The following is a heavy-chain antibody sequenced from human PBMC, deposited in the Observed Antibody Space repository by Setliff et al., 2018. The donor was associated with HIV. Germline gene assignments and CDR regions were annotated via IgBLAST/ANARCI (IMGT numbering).Heavy chain of an antibody. Sequence: SETLSLTCTVSGGSISSGSHYWSWIRQSAGKGLEWIGRIYTSGTTNYNPSLKSRVTISVDTSKNQFSLKLSSVTAADTAVYYCARDPHYFDRSGYFSWFDPWGQGTLVTVSS. CDR1: GGSISSGSHY. V-gene: IGHV4-61*02. D-gene: IGHD3-22*01. CDR3: ARDPHYFDRSGYFSWFDP. CDR2: IYTSGTT. J-gene: IGHJ5*02.